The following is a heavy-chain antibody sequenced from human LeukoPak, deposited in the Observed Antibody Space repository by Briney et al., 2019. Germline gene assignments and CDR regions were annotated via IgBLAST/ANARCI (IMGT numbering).Heavy chain of an antibody. Sequence: GGSLRLSCAASGFTFSSYWMSWVRQAPGKGLEWVANIKKDGSEKYYVDAVKGRFTISRDNAKNSLYLQMNSLRAEDTAVYYCAELGITMIGGVWGKGTTVTISS. V-gene: IGHV3-7*01. CDR3: AELGITMIGGV. J-gene: IGHJ6*04. CDR1: GFTFSSYW. D-gene: IGHD3-10*02. CDR2: IKKDGSEK.